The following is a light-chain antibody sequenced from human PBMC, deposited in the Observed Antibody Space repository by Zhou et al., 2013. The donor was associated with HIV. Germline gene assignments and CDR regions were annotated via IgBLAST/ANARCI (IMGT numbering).Light chain of an antibody. CDR1: QGINNY. CDR2: AAS. V-gene: IGKV1-9*01. Sequence: DIQLTQSPSFLSASVGDRVTITCRASQGINNYLTWYQQKPGKAPKLLIYAASTLQSGVPLRFSGSGSGTVFTLTISSLQPEDFATYYCQQLKSYPITFGQGTRLETK. CDR3: QQLKSYPIT. J-gene: IGKJ5*01.